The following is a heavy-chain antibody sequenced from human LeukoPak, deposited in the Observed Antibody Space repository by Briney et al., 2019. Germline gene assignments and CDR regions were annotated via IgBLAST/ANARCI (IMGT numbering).Heavy chain of an antibody. V-gene: IGHV4-39*07. Sequence: RSETLSLTCTVSSGSISSNNHFWGWIRQPQGKGLEWIGNIDYSGSTDYNPSLKSRVSISVDTSKNQFSLKLSSVTAADTAVYYCARAPSTYYYYYYMDVWGKGTTVTISS. CDR2: IDYSGST. J-gene: IGHJ6*03. CDR3: ARAPSTYYYYYYMDV. CDR1: SGSISSNNHF.